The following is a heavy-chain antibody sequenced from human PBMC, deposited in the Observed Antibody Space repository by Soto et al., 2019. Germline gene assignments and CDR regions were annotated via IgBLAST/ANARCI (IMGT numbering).Heavy chain of an antibody. Sequence: ASVKVSCKASGYTFTSYYTHWVRQAPGQGLEWMGIINPSGGSTSYAQKFQGRVTMTRDTSTSTVYMELSSLRSEDTAVYYCARLGYSSSSGGGHYGMDVWGQGTTVTVSS. CDR1: GYTFTSYY. V-gene: IGHV1-46*01. J-gene: IGHJ6*02. D-gene: IGHD6-6*01. CDR3: ARLGYSSSSGGGHYGMDV. CDR2: INPSGGST.